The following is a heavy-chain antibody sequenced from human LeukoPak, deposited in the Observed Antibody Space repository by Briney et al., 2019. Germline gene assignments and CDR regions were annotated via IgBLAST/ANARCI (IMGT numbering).Heavy chain of an antibody. Sequence: KPSETLSLTCTVSGYSISSGYYWGWIRQPPGKGLGWIGSVYHSGSTYYNPSLSSRVTISVDTSKNQFSLKLSSVTAADTAVYYCARVPYSGTYYVDSWGQGTLVTVSS. CDR3: ARVPYSGTYYVDS. CDR2: VYHSGST. V-gene: IGHV4-38-2*02. D-gene: IGHD1-26*01. CDR1: GYSISSGYY. J-gene: IGHJ4*02.